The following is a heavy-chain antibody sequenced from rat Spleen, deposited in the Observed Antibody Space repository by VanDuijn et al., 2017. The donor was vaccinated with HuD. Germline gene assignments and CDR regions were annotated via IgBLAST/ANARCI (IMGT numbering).Heavy chain of an antibody. CDR2: VSSGGNT. V-gene: IGHV2S12*01. D-gene: IGHD1-9*01. Sequence: QVQLKESGPGLVQPSQTLSLTCTVSGFSLTSDGVSWVRQPSGKGLEWIAAVSSGGNTYYDSTHKSRLSISRDTSKSQVFVKIYSLQTEDTAIYFCTREGHTMDRATYWFAYWGQGTLVTISS. CDR1: GFSLTSDG. J-gene: IGHJ3*01. CDR3: TREGHTMDRATYWFAY.